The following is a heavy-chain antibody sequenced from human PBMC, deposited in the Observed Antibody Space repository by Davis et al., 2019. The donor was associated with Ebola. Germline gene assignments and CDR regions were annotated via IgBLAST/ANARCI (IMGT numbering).Heavy chain of an antibody. D-gene: IGHD1-7*01. Sequence: GESLKISCAASGFTFSSYAMSWVRQAPGKGLEWVSAISGSGGSTYYADSVKGRFTISRDNSKNTLYLQMNSLRAEDTAVYYCAAYNWNSGGLDYWGQGTLVTVSS. V-gene: IGHV3-23*01. CDR2: ISGSGGST. CDR1: GFTFSSYA. CDR3: AAYNWNSGGLDY. J-gene: IGHJ4*02.